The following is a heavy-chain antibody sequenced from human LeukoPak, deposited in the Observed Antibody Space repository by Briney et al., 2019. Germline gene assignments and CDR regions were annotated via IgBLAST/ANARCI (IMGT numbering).Heavy chain of an antibody. CDR2: ISGSGDNT. D-gene: IGHD6-19*01. Sequence: PGGSLRLSCAASGFSFSSYAMSWVRQAPGKGLEWVSSISGSGDNTYYAESVKGWFTISRDNSKNTLFLQMNSLRAEDTAVFYCAKRSGYTTGWFFDFWGQGTLVTVSS. V-gene: IGHV3-23*01. CDR3: AKRSGYTTGWFFDF. CDR1: GFSFSSYA. J-gene: IGHJ4*02.